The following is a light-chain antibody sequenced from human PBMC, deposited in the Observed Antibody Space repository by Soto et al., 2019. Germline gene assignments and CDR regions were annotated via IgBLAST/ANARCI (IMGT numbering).Light chain of an antibody. J-gene: IGKJ4*02. Sequence: GGRASLSRMYSQSVRSSHLAWYQQKPGQAPRLLIYGASSRATGIPDRFSGGGSGTDFTLTISSLQAGEFATYYCQHYNSYAWRFGGGTKVDIK. V-gene: IGKV3-20*01. CDR2: GAS. CDR3: QHYNSYAWR. CDR1: QSVRSSH.